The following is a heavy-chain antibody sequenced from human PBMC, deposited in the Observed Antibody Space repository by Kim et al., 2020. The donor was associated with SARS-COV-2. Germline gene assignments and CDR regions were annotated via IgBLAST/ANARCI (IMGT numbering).Heavy chain of an antibody. Sequence: SETLSLTCTVSGGSISSSSYYWGWIRQPPGKGLEWIGSIYYSGSTYYNPSLKSRVTISVDTSKNQFSLKLSSVTAADTAVYYCARRKLVDDILTGYYNVFDYWGQGTLVTVSS. CDR3: ARRKLVDDILTGYYNVFDY. V-gene: IGHV4-39*01. CDR2: IYYSGST. J-gene: IGHJ4*02. CDR1: GGSISSSSYY. D-gene: IGHD3-9*01.